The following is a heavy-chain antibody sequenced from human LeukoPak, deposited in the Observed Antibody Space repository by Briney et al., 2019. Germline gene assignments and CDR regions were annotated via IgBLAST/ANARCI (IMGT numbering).Heavy chain of an antibody. Sequence: ASVKVSCKASGYTFTSYYMHWVRQAPGQGLEWMGIINPTGGRTSYAQKFQSRVTMTRDTSTSTVYMELSSLRSEDTAVYYCARDGTSADYWGQGTLVTVSS. CDR1: GYTFTSYY. V-gene: IGHV1-46*01. CDR3: ARDGTSADY. CDR2: INPTGGRT. J-gene: IGHJ4*02. D-gene: IGHD2-2*01.